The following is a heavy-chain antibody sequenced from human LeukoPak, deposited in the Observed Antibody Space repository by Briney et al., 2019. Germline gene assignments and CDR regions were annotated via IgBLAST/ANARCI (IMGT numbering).Heavy chain of an antibody. CDR2: ISGSGATI. V-gene: IGHV3-23*01. CDR1: GFTFCNYG. D-gene: IGHD3-22*01. Sequence: GSLRLSCADSGFTFCNYGVSWVRQAPGKGLEWVSGISGSGATIFYADSVTGRFTISRDNSKNTLYLQMSSLRAEDTALYYCAKSPGPYYYGYYFDFWGQGTLVAVSS. CDR3: AKSPGPYYYGYYFDF. J-gene: IGHJ4*02.